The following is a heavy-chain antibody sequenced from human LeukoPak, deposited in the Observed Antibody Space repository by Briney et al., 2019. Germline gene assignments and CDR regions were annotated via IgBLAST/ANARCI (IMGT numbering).Heavy chain of an antibody. Sequence: PGGSLRLSCAASGFTLSSYGMSWVRQAPGKGLEWVSSISSSSSYIYYADSVKGRFTISRDNAKNSLYLQMNSLRAEDTAVYYCARVTAVAGTSVGVDAWGQGILVTVS. CDR2: ISSSSSYI. CDR1: GFTLSSYG. V-gene: IGHV3-21*01. CDR3: ARVTAVAGTSVGVDA. J-gene: IGHJ4*02. D-gene: IGHD6-19*01.